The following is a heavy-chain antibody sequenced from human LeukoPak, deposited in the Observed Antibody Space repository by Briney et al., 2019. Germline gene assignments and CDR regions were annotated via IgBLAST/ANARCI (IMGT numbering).Heavy chain of an antibody. CDR2: VYYSGGT. CDR1: GGSISSGAYS. Sequence: SETLSLTCAVSGGSISSGAYSWSWIRQPPRKGLEWIGYVYYSGGTYYNPSLKSRVTISVDTSKNQFSLKLSSVAAADTAVYYCARFIAVAGVNWFDPWGQGTLVTVSS. D-gene: IGHD6-19*01. CDR3: ARFIAVAGVNWFDP. V-gene: IGHV4-30-4*07. J-gene: IGHJ5*02.